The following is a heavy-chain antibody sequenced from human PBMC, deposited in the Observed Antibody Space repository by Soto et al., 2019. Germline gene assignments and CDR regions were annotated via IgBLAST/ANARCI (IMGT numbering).Heavy chain of an antibody. Sequence: ASVKVSCKASGYTFTSYYMHWVRQAPGQGLEWMGIINPSGGSTSYAQKFQGRVTMTRDTSTSTVYMELSSLRSEDTAVYYCARLSGSGSYYIGIFDYWGQGTLVTVSS. CDR2: INPSGGST. CDR1: GYTFTSYY. V-gene: IGHV1-46*03. D-gene: IGHD3-10*01. J-gene: IGHJ4*02. CDR3: ARLSGSGSYYIGIFDY.